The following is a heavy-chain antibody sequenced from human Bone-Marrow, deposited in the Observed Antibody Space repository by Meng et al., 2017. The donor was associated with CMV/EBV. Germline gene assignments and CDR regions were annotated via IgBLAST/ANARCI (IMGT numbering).Heavy chain of an antibody. CDR1: GFTFSSYG. V-gene: IGHV3-30*02. CDR2: IRYDGSNK. Sequence: GESLKISCAASGFTFSSYGMHWVRQAPGKGLEWVAFIRYDGSNKYYADSVKGRFTISRDNSKNTLYLQRNSLRAEDTAVYYCAKDTYCSSTSCYSYDYYYGLDVWGQGTTVTVSS. D-gene: IGHD2-2*01. J-gene: IGHJ6*02. CDR3: AKDTYCSSTSCYSYDYYYGLDV.